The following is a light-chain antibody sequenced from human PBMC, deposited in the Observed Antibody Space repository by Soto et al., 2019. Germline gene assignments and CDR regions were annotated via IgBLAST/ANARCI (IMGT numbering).Light chain of an antibody. CDR3: CSYAGSQVV. CDR2: DVT. CDR1: SSDVGGYNY. Sequence: QSALTQPRSVSGSPGQSVTISCTGTSSDVGGYNYVSWYQRHPGKAPKLMIYDVTERPSGVPDRFSGSKSGNTASLTISGRQAEDEADYCCCSYAGSQVVFGGGTKLTVL. J-gene: IGLJ2*01. V-gene: IGLV2-11*01.